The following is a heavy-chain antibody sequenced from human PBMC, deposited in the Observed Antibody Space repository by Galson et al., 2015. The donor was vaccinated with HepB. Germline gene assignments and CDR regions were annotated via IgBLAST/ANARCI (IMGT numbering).Heavy chain of an antibody. CDR1: GDSVSTNIVA. V-gene: IGHV6-1*01. D-gene: IGHD5-12*01. CDR3: TRVRHLARGMDV. Sequence: CAISGDSVSTNIVAWNWIWQSPSRGLEWLGRTYYRSKWYNDYAVSVQSRITINPDTSRNQFSLQLNSVTPEDTGVYYCTRVRHLARGMDVWGQGTTVTVSS. J-gene: IGHJ6*02. CDR2: TYYRSKWYN.